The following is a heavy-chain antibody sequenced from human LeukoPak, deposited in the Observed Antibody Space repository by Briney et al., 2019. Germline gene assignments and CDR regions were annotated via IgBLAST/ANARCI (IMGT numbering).Heavy chain of an antibody. Sequence: HPGGSLRLSCAASGFTFSSYGMHWVRQAPGKGLEWVAVISYDGSNKYYADSVKGRFTISRDNSKNTLYLQMNSLRAEDTAVYYCAKDYDSSGYYFAFDIWGQGTMVTVSS. D-gene: IGHD3-22*01. CDR3: AKDYDSSGYYFAFDI. CDR2: ISYDGSNK. J-gene: IGHJ3*02. CDR1: GFTFSSYG. V-gene: IGHV3-30*18.